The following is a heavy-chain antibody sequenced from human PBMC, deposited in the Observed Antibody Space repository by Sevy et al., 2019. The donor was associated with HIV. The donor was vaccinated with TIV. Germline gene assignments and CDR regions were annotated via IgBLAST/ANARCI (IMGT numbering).Heavy chain of an antibody. CDR3: ARVQYSGTGVDAFDI. Sequence: GGSLRLSCAASGFTFSSYEMNWVRQAPGKGLEWVSYISSSGSTIYYVDSVKGRFTISRDNAKNSLYLQMNSLRAEDTAVYYCARVQYSGTGVDAFDIWGQGTMVTVSS. V-gene: IGHV3-48*03. J-gene: IGHJ3*02. CDR1: GFTFSSYE. D-gene: IGHD1-26*01. CDR2: ISSSGSTI.